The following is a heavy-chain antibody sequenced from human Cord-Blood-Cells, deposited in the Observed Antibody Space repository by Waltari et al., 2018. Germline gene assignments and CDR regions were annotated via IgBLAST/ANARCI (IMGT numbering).Heavy chain of an antibody. Sequence: QLQLQESGPGLVKPSETLSLTCTVSGGSISSSSYYWGWIHQPPGKGLEWIGSIYYSGSTYYNPSLKSRVTISVDTSKNQFSLKLISVTAADTAVYYCARGAVAGTVFDYWGQGTLVTVSS. V-gene: IGHV4-39*01. CDR1: GGSISSSSYY. CDR2: IYYSGST. J-gene: IGHJ4*02. CDR3: ARGAVAGTVFDY. D-gene: IGHD6-19*01.